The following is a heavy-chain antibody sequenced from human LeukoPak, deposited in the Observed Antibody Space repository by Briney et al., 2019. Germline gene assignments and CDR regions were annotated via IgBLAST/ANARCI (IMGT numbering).Heavy chain of an antibody. CDR3: ARDSPYCSGGSCYRSTYYYGLDV. J-gene: IGHJ6*02. CDR1: GFTFSSYS. D-gene: IGHD2-15*01. Sequence: GGSLRLSCAASGFTFSSYSMNWVRQAPGKGLEWVSSISSSSSYIYYADSVKGRFTISRDNAKNSLYLQMNSLRAEDTAVYYCARDSPYCSGGSCYRSTYYYGLDVWGQGTTVTVSS. V-gene: IGHV3-21*01. CDR2: ISSSSSYI.